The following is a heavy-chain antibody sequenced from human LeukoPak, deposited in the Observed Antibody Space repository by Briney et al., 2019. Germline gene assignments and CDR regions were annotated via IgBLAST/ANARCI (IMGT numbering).Heavy chain of an antibody. CDR3: AQPDF. V-gene: IGHV3-23*01. CDR1: GFTFSSNA. CDR2: IVGSGGAS. J-gene: IGHJ4*02. Sequence: PGGSLRLSCAASGFTFSSNAMSWVRQAPGKGLEWVSGIVGSGGASFYADSVKGRFTISRDNSKSTLYLQMNSLRAEDTAVYYCAQPDFWGQGTLVTVSS.